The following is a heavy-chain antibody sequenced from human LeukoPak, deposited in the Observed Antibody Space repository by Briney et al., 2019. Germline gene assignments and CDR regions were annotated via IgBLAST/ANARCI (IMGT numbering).Heavy chain of an antibody. Sequence: GGSLRLSCAASGFTFSSYAMSWVRQAPGKGLEWVSAISGSGGNTYSADSVKGRFTISRDNSKNTLYLQMNNLRADDTAVFYCARHRGTMVRGLDIWGQGTMVTVSS. D-gene: IGHD3-10*01. J-gene: IGHJ3*02. CDR2: ISGSGGNT. CDR3: ARHRGTMVRGLDI. CDR1: GFTFSSYA. V-gene: IGHV3-23*01.